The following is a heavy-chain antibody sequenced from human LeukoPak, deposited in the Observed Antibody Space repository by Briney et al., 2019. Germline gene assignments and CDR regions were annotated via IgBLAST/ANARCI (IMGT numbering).Heavy chain of an antibody. CDR3: ARLGSSYYDSSGYWSHGWNAFDI. CDR1: GYSFTSYW. V-gene: IGHV5-51*01. D-gene: IGHD3-22*01. Sequence: GESLKISCKGSGYSFTSYWIGWVRQMPGKGLEWMGIIYPGDSDTRYSPSFQGQVTISADKSISTAYLQWSSLKASDTAMYYCARLGSSYYDSSGYWSHGWNAFDIWGQGTMVTVSS. CDR2: IYPGDSDT. J-gene: IGHJ3*02.